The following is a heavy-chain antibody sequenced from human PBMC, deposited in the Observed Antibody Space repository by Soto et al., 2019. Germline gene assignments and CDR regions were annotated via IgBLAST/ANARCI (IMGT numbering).Heavy chain of an antibody. J-gene: IGHJ5*02. D-gene: IGHD3-3*01. Sequence: EVQLLESGGGLVQPGGSLRLSCAASGFTFSSYAMSWVRQAPGKGLEWVSAISGSGGSTYYADSVKGRFTISRDNSKNTLYLQMNSLRAEDTAVYYCAKDQRYYDFWSGYFHWFDPWGQGTLVTVSS. V-gene: IGHV3-23*01. CDR2: ISGSGGST. CDR1: GFTFSSYA. CDR3: AKDQRYYDFWSGYFHWFDP.